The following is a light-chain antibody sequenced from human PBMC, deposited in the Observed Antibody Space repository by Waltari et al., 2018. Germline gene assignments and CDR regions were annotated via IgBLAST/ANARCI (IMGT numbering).Light chain of an antibody. CDR1: ERISKY. CDR3: QHYVNLPAT. CDR2: HAS. J-gene: IGKJ1*01. V-gene: IGKV3-20*01. Sequence: EIVLTQSPDTLSFSPGESATLSCRASERISKYLAWYQQKPGQAPRLLIYHASSRSSGIPDRFSGSGFGTDVSLTINRLEPEDFAVYYCQHYVNLPATFGQGTKLEIK.